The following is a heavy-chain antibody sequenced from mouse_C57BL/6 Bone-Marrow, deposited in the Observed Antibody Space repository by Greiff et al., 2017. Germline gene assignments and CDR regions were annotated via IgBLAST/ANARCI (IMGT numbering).Heavy chain of an antibody. J-gene: IGHJ1*03. D-gene: IGHD2-4*01. V-gene: IGHV1-63*01. CDR2: IYPGGGYT. CDR3: ARFAYDYDWYFDV. CDR1: GYTFTNYW. Sequence: VQLQQSGAELVRPGTSVKMSCKASGYTFTNYWIGWAKQRPGHGLEWIGDIYPGGGYTNYNEKFKGKATLTADKSSSTAYMQFSSLTSEDSAIYYCARFAYDYDWYFDVWGTGTTVTVSS.